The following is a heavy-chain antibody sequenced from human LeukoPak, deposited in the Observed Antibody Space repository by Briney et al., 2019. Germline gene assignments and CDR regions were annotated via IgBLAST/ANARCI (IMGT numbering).Heavy chain of an antibody. D-gene: IGHD4-23*01. J-gene: IGHJ4*02. Sequence: SETLSLTCAVSGGSIGSSKWWSWVRPPPGKGLEWIGEIYHSGSTNYNPSLKSRVTISVDTSKNQFSLKLSSVTAADTAVYYCARLSDYGGNSYDFDYWGQGTLVTVSS. CDR2: IYHSGST. V-gene: IGHV4-4*02. CDR3: ARLSDYGGNSYDFDY. CDR1: GGSIGSSKW.